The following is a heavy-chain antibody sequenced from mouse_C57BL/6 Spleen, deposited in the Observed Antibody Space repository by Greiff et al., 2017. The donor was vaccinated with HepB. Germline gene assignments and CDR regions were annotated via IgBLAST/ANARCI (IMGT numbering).Heavy chain of an antibody. CDR3: AREGFMTTVGYFDD. CDR1: GYTFTSYG. J-gene: IGHJ2*01. V-gene: IGHV1-81*01. Sequence: QVQLQQSGAELARPGASVKLSCKASGYTFTSYGISWVKQRTGQGLEWIGEIYPRSGNTYYNEKFKGKATLTADKSSSTAYMELRSLTSEDSAVYFCAREGFMTTVGYFDDWGQGTTLTVSS. CDR2: IYPRSGNT. D-gene: IGHD1-1*01.